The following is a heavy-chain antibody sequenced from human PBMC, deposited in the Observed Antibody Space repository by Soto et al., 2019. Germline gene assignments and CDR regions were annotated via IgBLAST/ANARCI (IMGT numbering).Heavy chain of an antibody. Sequence: PWWSLRLSCAASVFTFSTYHMNWFRQAPGKGLEWVSYIHSGGSRIYYADSVKGRITISRDNAKNSLYLQMNSLRAEDTAVYYCARDGSTVTTNYHYAMDVWGQGTTVTVSS. CDR3: ARDGSTVTTNYHYAMDV. D-gene: IGHD4-17*01. V-gene: IGHV3-48*03. CDR1: VFTFSTYH. J-gene: IGHJ6*02. CDR2: IHSGGSRI.